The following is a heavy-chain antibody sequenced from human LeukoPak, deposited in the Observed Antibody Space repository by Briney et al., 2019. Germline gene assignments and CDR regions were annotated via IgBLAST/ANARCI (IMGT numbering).Heavy chain of an antibody. CDR2: MHHSGST. J-gene: IGHJ4*02. D-gene: IGHD6-6*01. CDR3: ARGSGGNLSSIAARPIDY. V-gene: IGHV4-38-2*02. CDR1: TYPISSAYY. Sequence: SETLSLTCTVSTYPISSAYYWGWIRQLPGKGLEWIGSMHHSGSTYYNPSLKSRVTISIDTSKNQLSLRLNSVTAADTAVYYCARGSGGNLSSIAARPIDYWGQGTLVTVSS.